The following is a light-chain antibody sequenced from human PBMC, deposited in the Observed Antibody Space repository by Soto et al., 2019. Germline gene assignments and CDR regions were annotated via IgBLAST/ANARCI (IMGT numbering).Light chain of an antibody. CDR1: QSISSW. Sequence: DIQMTKSPSTLSASVGDRVTITCRASQSISSWLAWYQQKPGKAPKLLIYDASSLESGVPSRFSDSGSGTEFTLPISSLQPDDFATYDCQQYNSYHWTFDQGPMMEIK. CDR2: DAS. J-gene: IGKJ1*01. CDR3: QQYNSYHWT. V-gene: IGKV1-5*01.